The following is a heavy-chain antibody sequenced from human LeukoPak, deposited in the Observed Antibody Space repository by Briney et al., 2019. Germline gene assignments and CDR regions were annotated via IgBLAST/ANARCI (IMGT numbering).Heavy chain of an antibody. Sequence: GASVKVPCKASGYTFTGYYMHWVRQAPGQGLEWMGGIIPIFGTANYAQKFQGRVTITTDESTSTAYMELSSLRSEDTAVYYCARGRVGATFAFDPWGQGTLVTVSS. CDR1: GYTFTGYY. CDR2: IIPIFGTA. J-gene: IGHJ5*02. V-gene: IGHV1-69*05. D-gene: IGHD1-26*01. CDR3: ARGRVGATFAFDP.